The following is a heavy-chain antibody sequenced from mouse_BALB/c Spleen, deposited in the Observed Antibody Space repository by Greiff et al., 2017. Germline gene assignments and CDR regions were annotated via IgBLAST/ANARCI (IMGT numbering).Heavy chain of an antibody. Sequence: QVQLKQSGAELVRPGSSVKISCKASGYAFSSYWMNWVKQRPGQGLEWIGQIYPGDGDTNYNGKFKGKATLTADKSSSTAYMQLSSLTSEDSAVYFCARGMYYCYAYWGQGTLVTVSA. J-gene: IGHJ3*01. V-gene: IGHV1-80*01. D-gene: IGHD1-2*01. CDR3: ARGMYYCYAY. CDR1: GYAFSSYW. CDR2: IYPGDGDT.